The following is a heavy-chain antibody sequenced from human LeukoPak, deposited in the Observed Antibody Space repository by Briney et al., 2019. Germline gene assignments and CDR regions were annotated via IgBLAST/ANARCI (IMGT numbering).Heavy chain of an antibody. CDR3: ARSEDDYGDYGAVDY. J-gene: IGHJ4*02. Sequence: SGTLSLTCAVSGGSISSSNWWSWVRQPPGKGLEWIGEIYHSGGTNYNPSLKSRVTISVDKSKNQFSLKLSSVTAADTAVYYCARSEDDYGDYGAVDYWGQGTLVTVSS. CDR2: IYHSGGT. V-gene: IGHV4-4*02. D-gene: IGHD4-17*01. CDR1: GGSISSSNW.